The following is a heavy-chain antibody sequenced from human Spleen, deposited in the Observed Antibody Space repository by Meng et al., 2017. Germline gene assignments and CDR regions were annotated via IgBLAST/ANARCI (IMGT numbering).Heavy chain of an antibody. J-gene: IGHJ4*02. CDR2: IHHSGST. CDR1: GGSLSHYY. V-gene: IGHV4-34*01. CDR3: AREPNYGDYGGGFDY. D-gene: IGHD4-17*01. Sequence: QVPPQQVAAGRLKPSETRSLTCVVSGGSLSHYYWSWIRQPPGKGLEWIGEIHHSGSTNYNPSLESRATISVDTSQNNLSLKLSSVTAADTAVYYCAREPNYGDYGGGFDYWGQGTLVTVSS.